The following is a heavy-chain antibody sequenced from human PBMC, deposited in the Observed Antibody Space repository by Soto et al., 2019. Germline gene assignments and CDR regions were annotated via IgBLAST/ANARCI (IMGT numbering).Heavy chain of an antibody. J-gene: IGHJ4*02. Sequence: VGSLRLSCAASGFTFSSFEMNWVRQAPGKGLEWVSYISSSGSSIYYADSAKGRFTISRDNAKNSLYLQMNSLRAEDTAVYYCARETQKGSFDCWGQGTLVTVSS. V-gene: IGHV3-48*03. CDR1: GFTFSSFE. CDR3: ARETQKGSFDC. CDR2: ISSSGSSI.